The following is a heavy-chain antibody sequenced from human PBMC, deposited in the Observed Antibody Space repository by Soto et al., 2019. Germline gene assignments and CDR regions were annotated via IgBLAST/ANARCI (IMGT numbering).Heavy chain of an antibody. V-gene: IGHV1-18*01. Sequence: QVQLVQSGAEVKKPGASVKVSCKASGYTFTSYGISWVRQAPGQGLEWMGWISAYNGNTNYAQKLQGRVTMTTDTTTSKAYMELRRLRSDDTAVYYCARWAYSSGWYGGEYYYAMDVWRQATT. J-gene: IGHJ6*02. CDR3: ARWAYSSGWYGGEYYYAMDV. CDR1: GYTFTSYG. CDR2: ISAYNGNT. D-gene: IGHD6-19*01.